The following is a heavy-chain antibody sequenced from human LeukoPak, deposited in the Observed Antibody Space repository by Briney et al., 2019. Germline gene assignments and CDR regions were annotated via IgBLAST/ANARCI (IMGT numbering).Heavy chain of an antibody. Sequence: GASVKVSCKASGYSFTSHYMHWVRQAPGQGLEWMGLINPRGTSTIYAEKLQGRIIMTRDMSTTTDYMELSSLKSDDTAVYYCARGEAVLYYCDYWGQGTLVTVSS. CDR2: INPRGTST. D-gene: IGHD1-26*01. CDR3: ARGEAVLYYCDY. CDR1: GYSFTSHY. J-gene: IGHJ4*02. V-gene: IGHV1-46*01.